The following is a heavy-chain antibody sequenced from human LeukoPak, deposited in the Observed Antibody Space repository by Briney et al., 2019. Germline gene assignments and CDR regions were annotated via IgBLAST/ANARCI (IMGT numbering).Heavy chain of an antibody. V-gene: IGHV4-30-2*01. J-gene: IGHJ5*02. CDR3: ARNYGSGSYRFDP. D-gene: IGHD3-10*01. CDR2: IYHSGST. CDR1: GGSISSGGYS. Sequence: SETLSLSCAVSGGSISSGGYSWSWIRQPPGKGLEWIGYIYHSGSTYYNPSLKSRVTISVDRSKNQFSLKLSSVTAADTAVYYCARNYGSGSYRFDPWGQGTLVTVSS.